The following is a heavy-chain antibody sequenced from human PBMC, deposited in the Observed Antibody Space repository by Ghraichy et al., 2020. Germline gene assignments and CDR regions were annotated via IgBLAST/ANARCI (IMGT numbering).Heavy chain of an antibody. CDR2: MNPNSGNT. J-gene: IGHJ4*02. V-gene: IGHV1-8*01. CDR3: ARVFRIQLWLHSLGY. Sequence: ASVKVSCKASGYTFTSYDIHWVRQATGQGLEWMGWMNPNSGNTGYAQKFQGRVTMTRNTSISTAYMELSSLRSEDMAVYYCARVFRIQLWLHSLGYWGQGTLVTVSS. D-gene: IGHD5-18*01. CDR1: GYTFTSYD.